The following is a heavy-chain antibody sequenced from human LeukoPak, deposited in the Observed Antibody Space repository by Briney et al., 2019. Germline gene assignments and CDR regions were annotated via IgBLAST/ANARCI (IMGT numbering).Heavy chain of an antibody. CDR2: IYHSGST. V-gene: IGHV4-38-2*02. CDR1: GYSISSGYY. Sequence: SETLSLTCAVSGYSISSGYYWGWIRQPPGKGLEWIGSIYHSGSTYYNPSLKSRVTISVDTSKNQFSLKLSSVTAADTAVYYCAREMGEYDILTGYSGGDAFDIWGQGTMVTVSS. D-gene: IGHD3-9*01. J-gene: IGHJ3*02. CDR3: AREMGEYDILTGYSGGDAFDI.